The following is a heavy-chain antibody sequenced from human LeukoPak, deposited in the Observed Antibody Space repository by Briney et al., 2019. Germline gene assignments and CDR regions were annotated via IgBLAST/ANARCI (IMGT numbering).Heavy chain of an antibody. D-gene: IGHD1-20*01. CDR1: GFTFSSYA. V-gene: IGHV3-23*01. CDR2: IGAGGTFT. J-gene: IGHJ4*02. CDR3: AKAPYNYYFDY. Sequence: GGSLRLSCTASGFTFSSYAMNWVRQAPGKGLEWVSGIGAGGTFTYYADSVKGRFTISRDNSRNTLYLQMNSLRAEDTAVYYCAKAPYNYYFDYWGQGTLVTVSS.